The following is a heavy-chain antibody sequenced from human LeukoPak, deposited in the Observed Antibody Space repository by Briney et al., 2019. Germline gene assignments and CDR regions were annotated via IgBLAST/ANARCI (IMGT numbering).Heavy chain of an antibody. Sequence: GGSLRLSCAASGFTFSSYAMSWVRQAPVKGLEWVSAISGSGGSTYYADSVKGRFTISRDNSKNTLYLQMNSLRAEDTAVYYCAKTRELLDVWGDFDYWGQGTLVTVSS. D-gene: IGHD1-26*01. V-gene: IGHV3-23*01. CDR2: ISGSGGST. J-gene: IGHJ4*02. CDR1: GFTFSSYA. CDR3: AKTRELLDVWGDFDY.